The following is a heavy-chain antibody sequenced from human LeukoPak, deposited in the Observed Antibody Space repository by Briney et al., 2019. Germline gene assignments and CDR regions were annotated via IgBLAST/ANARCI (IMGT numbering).Heavy chain of an antibody. V-gene: IGHV4-34*01. CDR1: GGSFSGYY. CDR2: INRGGDT. Sequence: SETLSLTRAVYGGSFSGYYWGWIRQPPGKGLEWIGEINRGGDTNYNPSLKSRVTISVDTSKNQFSLKLSSVTAADTAVYYCARGTYSGSYFNYWGQGTLVPVSS. CDR3: ARGTYSGSYFNY. D-gene: IGHD1-26*01. J-gene: IGHJ4*02.